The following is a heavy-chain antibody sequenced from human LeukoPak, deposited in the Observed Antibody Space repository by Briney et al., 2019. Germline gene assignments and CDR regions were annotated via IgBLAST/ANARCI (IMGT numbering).Heavy chain of an antibody. V-gene: IGHV3-23*01. J-gene: IGHJ3*02. Sequence: GGSLRLSCAASGFTFSSYAMSWVRQAPGKGLEWVSAISGSGGSTYYADSVKGRFTISRDNSKNTLYLQMNSLRAEDTAVYYCAKDFNPYGSGSPDAFDIWGQGTMVTVSS. D-gene: IGHD3-10*01. CDR1: GFTFSSYA. CDR2: ISGSGGST. CDR3: AKDFNPYGSGSPDAFDI.